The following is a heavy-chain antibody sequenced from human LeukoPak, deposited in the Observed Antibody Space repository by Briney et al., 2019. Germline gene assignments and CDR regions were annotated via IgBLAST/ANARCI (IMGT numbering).Heavy chain of an antibody. Sequence: ASVKVSCKASGYTFTSYYMHWVRQAPGQGLEWMGIINPSGGSTSYAQKFQGRVTMTRDTSTSTVYMELSSLRSEDTTVYYCARAQGDYHDAFDIWGQGTMVTVSS. V-gene: IGHV1-46*03. CDR3: ARAQGDYHDAFDI. CDR1: GYTFTSYY. J-gene: IGHJ3*02. D-gene: IGHD4-17*01. CDR2: INPSGGST.